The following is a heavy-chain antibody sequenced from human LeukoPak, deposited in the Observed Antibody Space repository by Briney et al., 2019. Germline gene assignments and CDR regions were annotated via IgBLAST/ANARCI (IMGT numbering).Heavy chain of an antibody. J-gene: IGHJ4*02. D-gene: IGHD3-22*01. CDR3: ARGSTYYYDSSGYYYPSYFDY. Sequence: ASVKVSCKASGYTFTGYYMHWVRQAPGQGLEWMGWINPNSGGTNYAQKFQGRVTMTRDTSISTAYMELSRLRSDDTAVYYCARGSTYYYDSSGYYYPSYFDYWGQGTLVTVSS. CDR2: INPNSGGT. CDR1: GYTFTGYY. V-gene: IGHV1-2*02.